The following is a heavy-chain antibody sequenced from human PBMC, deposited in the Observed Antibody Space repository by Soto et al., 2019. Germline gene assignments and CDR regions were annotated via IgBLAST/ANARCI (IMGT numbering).Heavy chain of an antibody. D-gene: IGHD5-12*01. Sequence: GGSLRLSCAASGFTFSSYAMHWVRQAPGKGLEWVAVISYDGSNKYYADSVKGRFTISRDNSKNTLYLQMNSLRAEDTAVYYCAKQGNGYNTDYWGQGTLVTVS. CDR1: GFTFSSYA. CDR2: ISYDGSNK. CDR3: AKQGNGYNTDY. J-gene: IGHJ4*02. V-gene: IGHV3-30-3*02.